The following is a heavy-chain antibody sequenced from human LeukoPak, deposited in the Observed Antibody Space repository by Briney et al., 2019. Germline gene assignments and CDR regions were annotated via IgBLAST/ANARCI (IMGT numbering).Heavy chain of an antibody. CDR3: ARDCSSTSCYPYYYYYYGMDV. J-gene: IGHJ6*02. D-gene: IGHD2-2*01. CDR1: GYTFTSYG. Sequence: GASVKLSCTASGYTFTSYGISWVRQATGQGLEWMGWISAYNGNTNDAQKLQGRVTMTTDTSTSTAYMELRSLRSDDTAVYYCARDCSSTSCYPYYYYYYGMDVWGQGTTVTVSS. V-gene: IGHV1-18*01. CDR2: ISAYNGNT.